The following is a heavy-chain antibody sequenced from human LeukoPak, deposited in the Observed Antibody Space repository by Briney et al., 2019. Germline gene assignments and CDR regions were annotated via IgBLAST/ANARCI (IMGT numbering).Heavy chain of an antibody. D-gene: IGHD5-12*01. CDR3: ARDQLINSWLASDF. Sequence: GGSLRLSCAASGLAFYSYCMSWVRQAPGKGLEWVANIKQDGSEKYYVDSVKGRFTISRDNAKNSLYLQMSTLRAEDTAVYYCARDQLINSWLASDFWGQGTLVTVSS. CDR1: GLAFYSYC. V-gene: IGHV3-7*04. CDR2: IKQDGSEK. J-gene: IGHJ4*02.